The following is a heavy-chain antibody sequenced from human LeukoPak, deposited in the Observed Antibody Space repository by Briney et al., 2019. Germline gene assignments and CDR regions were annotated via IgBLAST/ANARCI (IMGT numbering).Heavy chain of an antibody. Sequence: GGSLRLSCAASGFTFSSYAMSWVRQAPGKGLEWVSAISGSGGSTYYADSVKGRFTISRDNSKNTLYLQMSSLRAEDTAVYYCAKDSDYDSSGYYYVGFDYWGQGTLVTVSS. J-gene: IGHJ4*02. D-gene: IGHD3-22*01. CDR3: AKDSDYDSSGYYYVGFDY. CDR1: GFTFSSYA. CDR2: ISGSGGST. V-gene: IGHV3-23*01.